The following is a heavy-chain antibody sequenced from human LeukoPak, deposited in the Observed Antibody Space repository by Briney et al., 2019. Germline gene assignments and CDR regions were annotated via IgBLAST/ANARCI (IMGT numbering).Heavy chain of an antibody. V-gene: IGHV3-74*01. Sequence: AGGSLRLSCAASGFTFSTYGIHWVRQAPGKGLVWVSRISVDGSSTSYADSVKGRFTISRDNAENTLYLQMNSLRAEDTAVYYCARGHTTMVTSHFDSWGQGTLVTVST. CDR2: ISVDGSST. CDR1: GFTFSTYG. D-gene: IGHD5-18*01. CDR3: ARGHTTMVTSHFDS. J-gene: IGHJ4*02.